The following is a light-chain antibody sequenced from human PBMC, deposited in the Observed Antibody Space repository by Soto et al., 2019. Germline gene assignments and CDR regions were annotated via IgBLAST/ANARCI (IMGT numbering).Light chain of an antibody. J-gene: IGLJ1*01. CDR3: CSYADNNTYV. Sequence: QSALTQPASVSGSPGQSITISCSGTSSDIGSYDHVAWYQQFPGKSPKLIIYAVSDRPSGVSDRFSGSKSGISASLTISGLQTEDEADYYCCSYADNNTYVFGSGTKVTVL. CDR2: AVS. CDR1: SSDIGSYDH. V-gene: IGLV2-23*02.